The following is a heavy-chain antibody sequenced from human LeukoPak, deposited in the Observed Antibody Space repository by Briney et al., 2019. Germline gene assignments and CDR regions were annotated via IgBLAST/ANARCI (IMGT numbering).Heavy chain of an antibody. D-gene: IGHD4-17*01. CDR3: ARGRLTTVTTYYYYGMDV. J-gene: IGHJ6*02. Sequence: SETLPLTCAVYGGSFSGYYWSWIRQPPGKGLEWIGEINHSGSTNYNPSLKSRVTISVDTSKNQFSLKLSSVTAADTAVYYCARGRLTTVTTYYYYGMDVWGQGTTVTVSS. CDR1: GGSFSGYY. CDR2: INHSGST. V-gene: IGHV4-34*01.